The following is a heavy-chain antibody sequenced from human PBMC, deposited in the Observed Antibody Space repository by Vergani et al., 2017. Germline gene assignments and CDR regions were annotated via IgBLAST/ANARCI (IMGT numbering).Heavy chain of an antibody. CDR3: ARVPMTIFGVVTWYFDL. V-gene: IGHV4-61*10. CDR2: IFYSGST. CDR1: GGSVSSGSYY. D-gene: IGHD3-3*01. Sequence: QVQLQESGPGLVKPSETLSLTCTVSGGSVSSGSYYWSWLRQPAGQGLEWLGYIFYSGSTNYNPSLKSRVTISVDTSKNQFSLKLSSVTAADTAVYYCARVPMTIFGVVTWYFDLWGRGTLVTVSS. J-gene: IGHJ2*01.